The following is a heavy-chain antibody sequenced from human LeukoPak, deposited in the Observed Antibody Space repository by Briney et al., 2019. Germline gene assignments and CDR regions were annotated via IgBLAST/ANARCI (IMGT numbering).Heavy chain of an antibody. D-gene: IGHD2-15*01. J-gene: IGHJ4*02. V-gene: IGHV3-23*01. CDR2: VGTGFDT. CDR1: GFTFSSHA. CDR3: TKNVPGRAIDY. Sequence: GGSLRLSCVASGFTFSSHAMSWVRQAPGKGLEWVSTVGTGFDTYYTDSVKGRFTISRDNSKNTLSLQMSSLRAEDTATYYCTKNVPGRAIDYWGQGTLVTVSS.